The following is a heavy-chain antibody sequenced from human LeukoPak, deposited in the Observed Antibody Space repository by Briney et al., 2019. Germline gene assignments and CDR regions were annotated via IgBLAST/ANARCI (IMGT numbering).Heavy chain of an antibody. J-gene: IGHJ6*03. CDR1: GFTFSSYW. V-gene: IGHV3-7*03. CDR3: ARGDIVATINGGFFYYYYYMDV. Sequence: GGSLRLSCAASGFTFSSYWMSWVRQAPGKGLEWVANIKQDGSEKYYVDSVKGRFTISRDNAKNSLYLQMNSLRSDDTAVYYCARGDIVATINGGFFYYYYYMDVWGKGTTVTISS. D-gene: IGHD5-12*01. CDR2: IKQDGSEK.